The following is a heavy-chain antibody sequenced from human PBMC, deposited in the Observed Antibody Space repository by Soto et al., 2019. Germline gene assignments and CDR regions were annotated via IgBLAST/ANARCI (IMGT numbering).Heavy chain of an antibody. D-gene: IGHD4-4*01. CDR3: ARGPNYSNFGYFDY. J-gene: IGHJ4*02. Sequence: QVQLVESGGGVVQPGRSLRLSCAASGFTFSSHAMNWVRQAPGKGLEWVALIWNAGNNKYYADAGSVKGRFTISRDNSRTTLYLEMNSVRADDTGVYYCARGPNYSNFGYFDYWGQGTLVTVSS. CDR1: GFTFSSHA. CDR2: IWNAGNNK. V-gene: IGHV3-33*01.